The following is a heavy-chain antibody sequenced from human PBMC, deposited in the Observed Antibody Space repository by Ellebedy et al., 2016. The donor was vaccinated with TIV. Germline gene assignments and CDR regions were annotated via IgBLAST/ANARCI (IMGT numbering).Heavy chain of an antibody. CDR2: ISEGGRI. CDR1: KFTLTSYGYTFRNYA. CDR3: AKDANTVTTFFDY. V-gene: IGHV3-23*01. D-gene: IGHD4-11*01. J-gene: IGHJ4*02. Sequence: GGSLRLSCVASKFTLTSYGYTFRNYAMSWVRRAPGKGLEWVSGISEGGRIHYADPVKGRFTISRDNSKNTLYLQMKNLRAEDTATYYCAKDANTVTTFFDYWGQGTVVIVSS.